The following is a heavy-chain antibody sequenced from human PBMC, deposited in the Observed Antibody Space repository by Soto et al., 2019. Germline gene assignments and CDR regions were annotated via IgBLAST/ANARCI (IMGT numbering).Heavy chain of an antibody. D-gene: IGHD2-2*01. Sequence: GASVKVSCKASGCTFSSYTISWVRQAPGQGLEWMGRIIPILGIANYADSVKGRFTISRDNSKNTLYLQMNSLRAEDTAVYYCARDPHPVVAAPNLGTDPWGQGTLVTVSS. CDR1: GCTFSSYT. V-gene: IGHV1-69*04. CDR3: ARDPHPVVAAPNLGTDP. CDR2: IIPILGIA. J-gene: IGHJ5*02.